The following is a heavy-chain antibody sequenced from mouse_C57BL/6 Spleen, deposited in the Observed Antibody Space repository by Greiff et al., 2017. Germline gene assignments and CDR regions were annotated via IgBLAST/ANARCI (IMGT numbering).Heavy chain of an antibody. Sequence: VQLQQSGAELVRPGASVKLSCKASGYTFTDYYINWVKQRPGQGLEWIARIYPGSGNTYYNEKFKGKATLTAEKSSSTAYMQLSSLTSEDSAVYCCARSYYSNYDWFAYWGQGTLVTVSA. J-gene: IGHJ3*01. V-gene: IGHV1-76*01. CDR1: GYTFTDYY. CDR2: IYPGSGNT. CDR3: ARSYYSNYDWFAY. D-gene: IGHD2-5*01.